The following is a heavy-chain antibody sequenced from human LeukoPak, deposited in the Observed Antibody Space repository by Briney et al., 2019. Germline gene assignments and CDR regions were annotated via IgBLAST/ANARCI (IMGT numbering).Heavy chain of an antibody. CDR3: ASDGIPGYCSSTSCKTFDY. CDR2: ISSSSSYI. J-gene: IGHJ4*02. D-gene: IGHD2-2*01. CDR1: GFTFSSYS. V-gene: IGHV3-21*01. Sequence: PGGSLRLSCAASGFTFSSYSMNWVRQAPGKGLEWVSSISSSSSYIYYADSVKGRFTISRDNAKNSLYLQMNSLRAEDTAVYYCASDGIPGYCSSTSCKTFDYWGLGTLVTVSS.